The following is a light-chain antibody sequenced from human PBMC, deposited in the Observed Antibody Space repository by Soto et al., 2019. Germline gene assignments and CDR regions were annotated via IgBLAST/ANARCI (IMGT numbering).Light chain of an antibody. Sequence: QSALTQPASVSGSPGQSITISCAGTSSDVGRYTYVSWYQQHPDKVPKLLIYDVYNRPSGVSDRFSGSKSDNTASLTISGLQAEDEADYYCISYTSTSTPYVFGGGTKLTVL. J-gene: IGLJ1*01. CDR2: DVY. CDR1: SSDVGRYTY. V-gene: IGLV2-14*01. CDR3: ISYTSTSTPYV.